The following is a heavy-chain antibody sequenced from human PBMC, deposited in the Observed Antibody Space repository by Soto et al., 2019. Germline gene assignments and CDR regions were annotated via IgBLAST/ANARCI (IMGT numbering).Heavy chain of an antibody. CDR1: GFTFVTYA. Sequence: GRSLRLSCAASGFTFVTYAMSWGSQALGKGLDGVSAISGSGESTYYTDSVKGRLTTYRDNSKNTLYLQMNRPRAEDTAVYYCAKSENFYDSSGYYLGLGFDYWGTGT. V-gene: IGHV3-23*01. J-gene: IGHJ4*02. CDR2: ISGSGEST. CDR3: AKSENFYDSSGYYLGLGFDY. D-gene: IGHD3-22*01.